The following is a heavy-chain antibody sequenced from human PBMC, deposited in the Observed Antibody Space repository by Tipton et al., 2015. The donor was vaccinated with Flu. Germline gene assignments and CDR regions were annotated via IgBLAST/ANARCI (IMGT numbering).Heavy chain of an antibody. CDR2: IYYNGSP. CDR1: GGSMSSYY. J-gene: IGHJ5*02. V-gene: IGHV4-59*08. CDR3: ARRDFSNYVSDPKNWFDR. Sequence: TLSLTFTVSGGSMSSYYWSWIRQSPGKGLEWIGNIYYNGSPNYDPSLKSRVTISVDTSKNQFSLEMRSVTAADMAVYYCARRDFSNYVSDPKNWFDRWGQGILVTVSS. D-gene: IGHD4-11*01.